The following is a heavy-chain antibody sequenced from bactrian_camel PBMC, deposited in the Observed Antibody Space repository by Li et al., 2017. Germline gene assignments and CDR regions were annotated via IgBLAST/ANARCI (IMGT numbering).Heavy chain of an antibody. CDR1: LDGRHC. D-gene: IGHD2*01. J-gene: IGHJ4*01. Sequence: HVQLVESGGGSVQAGGSLRLSCVASLDGRHCMAWFRQAPGKEREGVAFRGSDGSTNYADSVKGRFTVSRDNANNTVNLMMNSLKPEDTAMYYCAANFGPYCSGPYPARRANFLGQGTQVTVS. CDR2: RGSDGST. V-gene: IGHV3S63*01.